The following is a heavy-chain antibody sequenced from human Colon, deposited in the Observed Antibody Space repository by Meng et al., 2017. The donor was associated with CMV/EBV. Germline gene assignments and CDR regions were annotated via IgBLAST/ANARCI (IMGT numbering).Heavy chain of an antibody. Sequence: SETLSLTCAVYGGSFSGYYWSWIRQPPGKGLEWIGEINHSGSTNYNPSLKSRVTISVDTSKNQFSLKLSSVTAADTAVYYCAREGGGYYDFWSGYYTSANWFDPWGQGTLVTVSS. D-gene: IGHD3-3*01. V-gene: IGHV4-34*01. CDR3: AREGGGYYDFWSGYYTSANWFDP. J-gene: IGHJ5*02. CDR2: INHSGST. CDR1: GGSFSGYY.